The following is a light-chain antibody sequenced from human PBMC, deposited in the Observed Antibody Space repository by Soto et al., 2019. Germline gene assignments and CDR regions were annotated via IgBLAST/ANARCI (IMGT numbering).Light chain of an antibody. J-gene: IGLJ1*01. CDR3: RSYAGSYTYV. Sequence: LTQPASVSGSPGQSITISCTGASSDAGNYNYVSWYQQHPGKAPKLIIYDVSNRPSGVSNRFSGSKSGNTASLTISGLQAEDEADYYCRSYAGSYTYVFGTGTKVTVL. V-gene: IGLV2-14*03. CDR1: SSDAGNYNY. CDR2: DVS.